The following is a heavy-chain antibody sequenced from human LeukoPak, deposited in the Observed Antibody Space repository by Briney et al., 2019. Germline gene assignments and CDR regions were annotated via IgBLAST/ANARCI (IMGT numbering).Heavy chain of an antibody. J-gene: IGHJ4*02. D-gene: IGHD1-26*01. Sequence: SETLSLTCTVSGGSISSYYWSWLRQPPGKGLEWIGYIYYSGSTNYNPSLKSRVTISVDTSKNQFSLKLSSVTAADTAVYYCARHISSGSPSFDYWGQGTLVTVSS. V-gene: IGHV4-59*08. CDR2: IYYSGST. CDR3: ARHISSGSPSFDY. CDR1: GGSISSYY.